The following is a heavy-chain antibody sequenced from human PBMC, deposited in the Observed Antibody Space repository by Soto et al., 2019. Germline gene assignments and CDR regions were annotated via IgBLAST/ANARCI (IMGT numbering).Heavy chain of an antibody. D-gene: IGHD5-12*01. J-gene: IGHJ6*03. V-gene: IGHV1-2*04. CDR1: GYTFTGYY. CDR2: INPNSGGT. Sequence: AASVKVSCKASGYTFTGYYMHWVRQAPGQGLEWMGWINPNSGGTNYAQKFQGWVTMTRDTSISTAYMELSRLRSDDTAVYYCARGYGGYEKYYYYMDVWGKGTTVTVYS. CDR3: ARGYGGYEKYYYYMDV.